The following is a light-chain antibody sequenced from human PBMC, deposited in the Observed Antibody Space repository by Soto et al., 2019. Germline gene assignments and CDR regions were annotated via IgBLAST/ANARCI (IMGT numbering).Light chain of an antibody. J-gene: IGKJ4*01. Sequence: EIVLTQSPATLSLSPGERATLSCRASQSVGGHLAWYQQKPGQAPRLLIYDVFNRATGIPPRFSGSGSGTDFTLSISSLEPEDFAAYFCHQRDNWPPTFGGGTEVEIK. CDR2: DVF. CDR3: HQRDNWPPT. CDR1: QSVGGH. V-gene: IGKV3-11*01.